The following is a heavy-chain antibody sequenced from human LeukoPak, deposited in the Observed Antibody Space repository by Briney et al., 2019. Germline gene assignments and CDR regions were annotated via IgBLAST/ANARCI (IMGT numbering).Heavy chain of an antibody. CDR1: GFTMSNYA. CDR3: AKDLYDSSGSRYDY. J-gene: IGHJ4*02. V-gene: IGHV3-23*01. CDR2: MSGSGSST. D-gene: IGHD3-22*01. Sequence: GGSLRLSCAASGFTMSNYAMRWVRQAPGKGLEWVSAMSGSGSSTWYADSVKGRLTISRDNSKNTLFLQMNSLRAEDTSVYYCAKDLYDSSGSRYDYWGQGTLVTVSS.